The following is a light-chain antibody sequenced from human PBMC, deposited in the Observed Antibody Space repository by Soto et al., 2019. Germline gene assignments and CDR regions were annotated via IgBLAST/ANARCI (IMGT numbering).Light chain of an antibody. CDR3: QQRYSTPRT. Sequence: DIQMTQSPSSLSASVGDRVTINCRASQSISSSLTCYQQKPGKAPKLLIYAASSLQSGFPSRFSGSGSGTDCTLTISSLQPADFATYYCQQRYSTPRTFGQGTKGAIQ. CDR2: AAS. V-gene: IGKV1-39*01. CDR1: QSISSS. J-gene: IGKJ1*01.